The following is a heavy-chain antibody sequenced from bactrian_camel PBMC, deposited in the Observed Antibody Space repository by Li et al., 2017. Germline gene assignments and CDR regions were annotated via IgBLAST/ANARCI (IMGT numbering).Heavy chain of an antibody. V-gene: IGHV3S56*01. CDR3: AARPRGSWGLSLRQADYDY. D-gene: IGHD5*01. CDR2: VCVDT. Sequence: VQLVESGGGSVQVGGSLRLSCVASKYTSGSVCMAWFRQGPGKEREGVASVCVDTSYADSVKGRFIISRDYSTTTVYLQMNNLKPEDTAMYFCAARPRGSWGLSLRQADYDYWGQGTQVTVS. CDR1: KYTSGSVC. J-gene: IGHJ4*01.